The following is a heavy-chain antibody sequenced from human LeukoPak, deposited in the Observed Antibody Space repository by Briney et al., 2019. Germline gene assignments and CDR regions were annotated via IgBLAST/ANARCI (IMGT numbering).Heavy chain of an antibody. CDR3: ARDLTGDSAFDI. Sequence: GGSLRLSCAASGFTFSSYAMTWVRQAPGKGLEWVSVIYSGGSTYYADSVKGRFTISRHNSKNTLYLQMNSLRAEDTAVYYCARDLTGDSAFDIWGQGTMVTVSS. CDR1: GFTFSSYA. V-gene: IGHV3-53*04. D-gene: IGHD7-27*01. CDR2: IYSGGST. J-gene: IGHJ3*02.